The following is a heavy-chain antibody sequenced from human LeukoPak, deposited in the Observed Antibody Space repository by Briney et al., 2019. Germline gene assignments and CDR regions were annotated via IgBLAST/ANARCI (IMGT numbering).Heavy chain of an antibody. D-gene: IGHD1-26*01. CDR1: GGSFSGYY. CDR3: ARHGKGGATGTRY. Sequence: SETLSLTCAVYGGSFSGYYWSWIRQPPGKGLEWIGEINHSGSTNYNPSLKSRVTISVDTSKNQFSLKLSSVTAADTAVYYCARHGKGGATGTRYWGQGTLVTVSS. V-gene: IGHV4-34*01. J-gene: IGHJ4*02. CDR2: INHSGST.